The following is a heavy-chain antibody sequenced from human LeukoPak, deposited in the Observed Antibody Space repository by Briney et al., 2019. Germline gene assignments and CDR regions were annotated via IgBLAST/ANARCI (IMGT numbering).Heavy chain of an antibody. J-gene: IGHJ4*02. Sequence: ASVKVFCKASGYTFTGYYMHWVRQAPGQGLEWMGWINPNSGGTNYAQKFQGRVTMTRDTSISTAYMELSRLRSDDTAVYYCARGGTTMVRGVIISPPDDYWGQGTLVTVSS. D-gene: IGHD3-10*01. CDR1: GYTFTGYY. CDR2: INPNSGGT. CDR3: ARGGTTMVRGVIISPPDDY. V-gene: IGHV1-2*02.